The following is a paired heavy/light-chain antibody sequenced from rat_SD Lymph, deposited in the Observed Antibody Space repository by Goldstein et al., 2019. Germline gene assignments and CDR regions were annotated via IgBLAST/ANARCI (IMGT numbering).Light chain of an antibody. CDR3: LQHNSGFT. Sequence: DIQMTQSPSFLSASVGDRVTINCKASQNINKYLDWYQQKLGEAPKLLIYNTNSLHTGIPSRFSGSGSGTDFTLTISSLQPEDVATYFCLQHNSGFTFGSGTKLEIK. J-gene: IGKJ4*01. CDR1: QNINKY. V-gene: IGKV22S8*01. CDR2: NTN.
Heavy chain of an antibody. CDR1: GYSITDYL. CDR3: ARGNIGTTTWYVMDA. V-gene: IGHV1-8*01. J-gene: IGHJ4*01. CDR2: IDPEDGET. Sequence: EVQLQQSGPELRRPGSSVKLSCKASGYSITDYLMHWVKHRPEHGLEWIGWIDPEDGETKYAQKFQSKATLTADTSSNTAYMQLSSLTSEDTATYFCARGNIGTTTWYVMDAWGQGASVTVSS. D-gene: IGHD1-5*01.